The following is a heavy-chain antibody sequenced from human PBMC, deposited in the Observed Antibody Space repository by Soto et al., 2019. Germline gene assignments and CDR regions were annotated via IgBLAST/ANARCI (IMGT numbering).Heavy chain of an antibody. CDR1: GYIFTSYG. D-gene: IGHD3-10*01. V-gene: IGHV1-18*04. J-gene: IGHJ4*02. CDR3: ARDLDGSGSYFTDY. CDR2: TSTFNGEA. Sequence: ASVKVSCKASGYIFTSYGINWLRQAPGQGPEWMGWTSTFNGEAKYAQKLQGRVTMTTDTSTTTAYMELRSLTSDDTAVYYCARDLDGSGSYFTDYWGQGTLVTVSS.